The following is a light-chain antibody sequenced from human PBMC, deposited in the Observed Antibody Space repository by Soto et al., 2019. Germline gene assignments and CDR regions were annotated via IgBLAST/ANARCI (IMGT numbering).Light chain of an antibody. CDR2: GAS. V-gene: IGKV3-15*01. Sequence: EIVMTQSPATLSASPGERVTLSCRASQSVSSSLAWYQQKPGQAPRLLIYGASTRATGVPARFSGIGSGTEFTLTISSLQSEDFAVYHCQQYNNWPRSFGQGTKLEIK. J-gene: IGKJ2*03. CDR3: QQYNNWPRS. CDR1: QSVSSS.